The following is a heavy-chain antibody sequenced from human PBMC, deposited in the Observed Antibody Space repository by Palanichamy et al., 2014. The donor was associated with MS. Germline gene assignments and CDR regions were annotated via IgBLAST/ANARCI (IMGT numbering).Heavy chain of an antibody. CDR3: AGRPGEQPYYFDY. CDR2: ISGRGGST. CDR1: GFIFSNYG. D-gene: IGHD4-17*01. Sequence: EVQLVESGGGLVQPGGSLRLSCAASGFIFSNYGTSWVRQAPGKGLEWVSGISGRGGSTYADAVKGRFTISRDNSKNTLYLQMNSLRAEDTAVYYCAGRPGEQPYYFDYWGQGTLVTVSS. V-gene: IGHV3-23*04. J-gene: IGHJ4*02.